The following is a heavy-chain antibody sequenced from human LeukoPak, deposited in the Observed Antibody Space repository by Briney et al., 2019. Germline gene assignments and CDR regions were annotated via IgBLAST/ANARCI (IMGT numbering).Heavy chain of an antibody. V-gene: IGHV1-3*01. CDR2: IIAGKGDT. CDR3: ARARVPVPAQLNWFDP. D-gene: IGHD2-2*01. J-gene: IGHJ5*02. Sequence: ASVKVSCKASGYTFTPYAIHWMRQAPGQRLEWMGWIIAGKGDTKYSQNLQGRLTCTRDTSASTAYMELSSLRSEDTAVYYCARARVPVPAQLNWFDPWGQGTLVTVSS. CDR1: GYTFTPYA.